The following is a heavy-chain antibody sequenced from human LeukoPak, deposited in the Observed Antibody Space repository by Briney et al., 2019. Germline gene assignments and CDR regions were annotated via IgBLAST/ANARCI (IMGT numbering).Heavy chain of an antibody. J-gene: IGHJ3*02. V-gene: IGHV4-59*01. CDR3: ARSVDYYDSSGYYTNDAFDI. CDR1: GGSISSYY. Sequence: SETLSLTCTVSGGSISSYYWGWLRQPPGKGREWWGNIYYSGSTNYNPSLKSRLTISVDTSKNQFSLKLSSVTAADTAVYYCARSVDYYDSSGYYTNDAFDIWGQGTMVTVSS. CDR2: IYYSGST. D-gene: IGHD3-22*01.